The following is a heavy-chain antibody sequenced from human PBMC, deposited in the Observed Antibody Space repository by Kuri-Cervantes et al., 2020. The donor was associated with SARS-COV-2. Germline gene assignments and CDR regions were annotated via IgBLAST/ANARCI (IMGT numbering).Heavy chain of an antibody. CDR2: IYYSGST. CDR1: GGSISSSSYY. D-gene: IGHD3-3*01. V-gene: IGHV4-39*01. Sequence: SETLSLTCTVSGGSISSSSYYWGWIRQHPGKGLVWIGSIYYSGSTYYNPSLKSRVTISVDTSKNQFSLKLSSVTAADTAVYYCARQMMSSITIFGVVITRDCFDPWGQGTLVTVSS. J-gene: IGHJ5*02. CDR3: ARQMMSSITIFGVVITRDCFDP.